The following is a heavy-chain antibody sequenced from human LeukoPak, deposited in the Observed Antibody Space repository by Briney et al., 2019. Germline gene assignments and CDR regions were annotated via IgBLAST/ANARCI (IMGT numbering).Heavy chain of an antibody. Sequence: SETLSLTCAVYGGSFSGYYWSWIRQPPGKGLEWIGEINHSGSTNYNPSLKSRVTISVDTSKNQFSLKLSSVTAADTAVYYCARYCSGGSCYSGYGMDVWGKGTRSPSPQ. CDR2: INHSGST. V-gene: IGHV4-34*01. D-gene: IGHD2-15*01. CDR3: ARYCSGGSCYSGYGMDV. J-gene: IGHJ6*04. CDR1: GGSFSGYY.